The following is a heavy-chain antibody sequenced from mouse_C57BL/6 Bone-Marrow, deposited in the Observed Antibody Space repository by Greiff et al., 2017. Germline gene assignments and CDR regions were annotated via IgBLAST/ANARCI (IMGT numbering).Heavy chain of an antibody. J-gene: IGHJ4*01. CDR3: ARWGITGRLGSYYAMDY. D-gene: IGHD2-4*01. Sequence: VQLQQPGAELVKPGASVKLSCKASGYTFTSYWMHWVKQRPGQGLEWIGMIHPNSGSTNYNEKFKSKATLTVDKSSSTAYMQLSSLTSEDSAVXYCARWGITGRLGSYYAMDYWGQGTSVTVSS. CDR2: IHPNSGST. V-gene: IGHV1-64*01. CDR1: GYTFTSYW.